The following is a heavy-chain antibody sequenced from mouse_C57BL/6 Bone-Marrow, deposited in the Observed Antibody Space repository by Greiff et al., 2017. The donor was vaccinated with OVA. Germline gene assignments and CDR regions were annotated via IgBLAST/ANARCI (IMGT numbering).Heavy chain of an antibody. D-gene: IGHD4-1*01. J-gene: IGHJ4*01. CDR2: ISNGGGST. V-gene: IGHV5-12*01. Sequence: EVQGVESGGGLVQPGGSLKLSCAASGFTFSDYYMYWVRQTPEKRLEWVAYISNGGGSTYYPDTVKGRFTISRDNAKNTLYLQMSRLKSEDTAMYYCARHDWDEGDYAMDYWGQGTSVTVSS. CDR1: GFTFSDYY. CDR3: ARHDWDEGDYAMDY.